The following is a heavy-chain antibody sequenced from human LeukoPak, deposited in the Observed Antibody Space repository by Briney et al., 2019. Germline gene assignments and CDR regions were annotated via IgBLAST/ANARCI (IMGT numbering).Heavy chain of an antibody. V-gene: IGHV4-34*01. CDR3: ARVQLERRANPYYYYGMDV. J-gene: IGHJ6*02. Sequence: SETLSLTCAVYGESFSGYFWNWIRQPPGKGLEWIGEINHSGSTSNHNPSLKSRVTMSVDTSKNQFSLKLSSVTAADTAVYYCARVQLERRANPYYYYGMDVWGQGTTVTVSS. CDR1: GESFSGYF. CDR2: INHSGSTS. D-gene: IGHD1-1*01.